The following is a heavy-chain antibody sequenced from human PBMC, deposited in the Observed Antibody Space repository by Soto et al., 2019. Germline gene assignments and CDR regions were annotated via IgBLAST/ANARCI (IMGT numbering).Heavy chain of an antibody. V-gene: IGHV3-30*18. D-gene: IGHD6-19*01. CDR1: GFTFSSYG. CDR3: AKDLFILGSSGWYERGFDY. Sequence: GGSLRLSCAASGFTFSSYGMHWVRQAPGKGLEWVAVISYDGSNKYYADSVKGRFTISRDNSKNTLYLQMNSLRAEDTAVYYCAKDLFILGSSGWYERGFDYWGQGTLVTVSS. J-gene: IGHJ4*02. CDR2: ISYDGSNK.